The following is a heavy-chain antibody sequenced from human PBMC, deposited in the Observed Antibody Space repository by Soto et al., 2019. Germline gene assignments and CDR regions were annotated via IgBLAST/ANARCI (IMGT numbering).Heavy chain of an antibody. V-gene: IGHV1-46*01. CDR3: ARDWGREYSSSSYYYGMDV. Sequence: GASVKVYCKASGCTFTSYYMHWVRQAPGQGLEWMGIINPSGGSTSYAQKFQGRVTMTRDTSTSTVYMELSSLRSEDTAVYYCARDWGREYSSSSYYYGMDVWGQGTMVTVS. D-gene: IGHD6-6*01. J-gene: IGHJ6*02. CDR1: GCTFTSYY. CDR2: INPSGGST.